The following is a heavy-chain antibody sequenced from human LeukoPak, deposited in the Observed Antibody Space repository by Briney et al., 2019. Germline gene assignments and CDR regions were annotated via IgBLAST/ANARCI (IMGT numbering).Heavy chain of an antibody. CDR3: ARYGGDYSNAFDI. CDR1: GGSISSYY. V-gene: IGHV4-59*01. J-gene: IGHJ3*02. D-gene: IGHD2-21*01. CDR2: IYYTGST. Sequence: SETLSLTCTVSGGSISSYYWTWIRQPPGKGLEWIGYIYYTGSTNYNPSLESRVTMSVDTSKNQFSLKLSSVTAADTAVYYCARYGGDYSNAFDIWGQGTMVTVSS.